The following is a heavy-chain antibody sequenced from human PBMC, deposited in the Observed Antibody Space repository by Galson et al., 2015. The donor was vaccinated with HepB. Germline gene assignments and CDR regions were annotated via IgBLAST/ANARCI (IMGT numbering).Heavy chain of an antibody. D-gene: IGHD6-13*01. CDR1: GGSFTDYY. CDR3: ASVFAPGYTRTWYVVRSPQYFQH. Sequence: ETLSLTCTVSGGSFTDYYWSWIRQPPGKGLEWIGEINHSGITTYNPSLKSRVNMSVDPSNNQFSLTLSSVTAADTAVYFCASVFAPGYTRTWYVVRSPQYFQHWGQGTLVTVSS. CDR2: INHSGIT. V-gene: IGHV4-34*01. J-gene: IGHJ1*01.